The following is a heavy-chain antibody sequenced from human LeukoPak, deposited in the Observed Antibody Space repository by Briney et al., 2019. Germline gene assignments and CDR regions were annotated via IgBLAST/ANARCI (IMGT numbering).Heavy chain of an antibody. J-gene: IGHJ1*01. V-gene: IGHV4-34*01. Sequence: SETLSLTCVVYGGSFSGYYWTWIRQSPGKGLEWIGEINRGGDTSYNPSLKSRATISVDTSKSQFSLKLSSVTAADTAVYYCARGTGSGSYFHGWGQGTLVTVSS. CDR1: GGSFSGYY. CDR2: INRGGDT. CDR3: ARGTGSGSYFHG. D-gene: IGHD3-10*01.